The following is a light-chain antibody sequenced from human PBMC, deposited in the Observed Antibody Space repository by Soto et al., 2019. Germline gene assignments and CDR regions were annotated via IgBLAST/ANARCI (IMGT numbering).Light chain of an antibody. J-gene: IGLJ2*01. Sequence: QSALTQPASVSGSPGQSITISCTGTSSDVGNYNHVSWYQHYPGKAPKLIIYEGSKRPSGVSNRFSGSKSGSTASLTISGLQAEDEADYYCCSYAGDNTFIFGGGTKLTVL. CDR1: SSDVGNYNH. V-gene: IGLV2-23*03. CDR2: EGS. CDR3: CSYAGDNTFI.